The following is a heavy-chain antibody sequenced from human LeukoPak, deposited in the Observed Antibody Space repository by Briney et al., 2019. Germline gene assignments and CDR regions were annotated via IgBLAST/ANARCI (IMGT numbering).Heavy chain of an antibody. CDR2: TYYRSKWNN. CDR1: GDSVSSNSAT. Sequence: SQTLSLTCAISGDSVSSNSATWTWIRQSPSRGLEWLGRTYYRSKWNNDYAASVKSRITINPDTSKNQFSLQLNSVTPEDTALYYCARASGSKGAMDVWGQGTTVTVSS. D-gene: IGHD3-10*01. J-gene: IGHJ6*02. CDR3: ARASGSKGAMDV. V-gene: IGHV6-1*01.